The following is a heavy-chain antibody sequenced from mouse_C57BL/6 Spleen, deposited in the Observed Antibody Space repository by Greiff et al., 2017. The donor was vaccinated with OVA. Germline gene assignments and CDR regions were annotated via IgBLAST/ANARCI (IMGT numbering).Heavy chain of an antibody. CDR2: IDPETGGT. CDR3: TRGIYYGSSPDWYFDV. Sequence: VQLQQSLAELVRPGASVTLSCKASGYTFTDYEMHWVKQTPVHGLEWIGAIDPETGGTAYNQKFKGKAILTADKSSSTAYMELRSLTSEDSAVYYCTRGIYYGSSPDWYFDVWGTGTTVTVSS. J-gene: IGHJ1*03. D-gene: IGHD1-1*01. V-gene: IGHV1-15*01. CDR1: GYTFTDYE.